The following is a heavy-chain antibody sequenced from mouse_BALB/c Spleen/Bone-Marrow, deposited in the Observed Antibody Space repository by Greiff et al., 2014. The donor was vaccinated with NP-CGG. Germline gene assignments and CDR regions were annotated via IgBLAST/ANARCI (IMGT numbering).Heavy chain of an antibody. CDR3: ARGGTTATWYFDV. CDR2: IDPANGNT. V-gene: IGHV14-3*02. CDR1: GFNINDTY. Sequence: DVKLVESGAELVKPGASVKLSCTASGFNINDTYMHWVKQRPEQGLEWIGRIDPANGNTKYDPKFQGKATITADTSSNTAYLQLSSLASEDTAVYYCARGGTTATWYFDVWGAGTTVTVSS. D-gene: IGHD1-2*01. J-gene: IGHJ1*01.